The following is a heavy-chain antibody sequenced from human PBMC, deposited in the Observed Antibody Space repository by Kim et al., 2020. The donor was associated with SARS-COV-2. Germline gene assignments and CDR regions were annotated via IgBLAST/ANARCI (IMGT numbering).Heavy chain of an antibody. V-gene: IGHV4-4*08. CDR2: IYKSGTT. CDR3: ARSSSGTYFAAFDI. J-gene: IGHJ3*02. Sequence: SETLSLTCTVSGASISSDYWSWIRQPPGKGLEWMGYIYKSGTTSYNPSLTCRVIISSDTSKNQFSLNLRSVTAPDTDEYYCARSSSGTYFAAFDIWGPGT. D-gene: IGHD1-26*01. CDR1: GASISSDY.